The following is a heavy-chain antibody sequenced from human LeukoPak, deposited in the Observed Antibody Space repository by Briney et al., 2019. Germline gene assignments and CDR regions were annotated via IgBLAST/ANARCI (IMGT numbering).Heavy chain of an antibody. CDR2: IKLDGSEK. V-gene: IGHV3-7*01. CDR1: GFGFSRVW. J-gene: IGHJ4*02. Sequence: GGSLRLSCAASGFGFSRVWMSWVRQAPGKGPEWVASIKLDGSEKYYVDSVKGRFTISRDNAKNSLYLQMNTLRAEDTAVYYCAKEGYWGQGTLVTVSS. CDR3: AKEGY.